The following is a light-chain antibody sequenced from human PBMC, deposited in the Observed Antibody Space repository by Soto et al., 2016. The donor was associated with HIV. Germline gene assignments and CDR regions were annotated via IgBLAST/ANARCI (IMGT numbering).Light chain of an antibody. CDR3: QQYHSYPCT. CDR1: QSISGF. J-gene: IGKJ2*02. Sequence: DIQMTQSPYTLSASVGDRVTFTCRASQSISGFLAWHQQKPGKAPKLLIFKASSLQFGAPSRFSGSASGTDFTLTINSLEPDDVGTYFCQQYHSYPCTFGQGTKLQI. V-gene: IGKV1-5*03. CDR2: KAS.